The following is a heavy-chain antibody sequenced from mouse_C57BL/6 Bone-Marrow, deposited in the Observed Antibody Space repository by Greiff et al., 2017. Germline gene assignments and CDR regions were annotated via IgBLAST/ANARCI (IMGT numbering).Heavy chain of an antibody. CDR2: IWRGGST. J-gene: IGHJ3*01. V-gene: IGHV2-5*01. Sequence: VHLVESGPGLVQPSQSLSITCTVSGFSLTSYGVHWVRQSPGKGLEWLGVIWRGGSTDYNAAFMSRLSITKDNSKSQVFFKMNSLQADDTAIYYCAKKGGYDYDEEAWFAYWGQGTLVTVSA. CDR3: AKKGGYDYDEEAWFAY. CDR1: GFSLTSYG. D-gene: IGHD2-4*01.